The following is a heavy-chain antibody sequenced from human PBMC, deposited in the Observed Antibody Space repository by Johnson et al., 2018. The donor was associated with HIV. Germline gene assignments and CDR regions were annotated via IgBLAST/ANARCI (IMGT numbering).Heavy chain of an antibody. V-gene: IGHV3-9*01. Sequence: VQLVESGGGLVQPGRSLTLSCAASGFTFDDYSMHWVRQAPGRGLEWVSGISWNSGSIGYVDSVKGRFTISRDNSKNTLFLQMNCLRPEETAIYYCARDRVATEAFDIWGQGTMVTVSS. D-gene: IGHD5-12*01. J-gene: IGHJ3*02. CDR3: ARDRVATEAFDI. CDR2: ISWNSGSI. CDR1: GFTFDDYS.